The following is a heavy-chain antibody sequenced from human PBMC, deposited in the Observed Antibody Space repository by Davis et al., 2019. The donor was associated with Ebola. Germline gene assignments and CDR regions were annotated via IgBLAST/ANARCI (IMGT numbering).Heavy chain of an antibody. CDR3: AKGLQSNSLLGQVS. D-gene: IGHD6-6*01. J-gene: IGHJ5*02. V-gene: IGHV3-23*01. Sequence: PGGSLRLSCAASGFNFSTYVLTWVRQAPGKGLEWVSSVSSSGSRLYYADSVRGRFIISRDNSKNTLYLRMNSLGVDDTAMFYCAKGLQSNSLLGQVSWGQGTLVTVSS. CDR1: GFNFSTYV. CDR2: VSSSGSRL.